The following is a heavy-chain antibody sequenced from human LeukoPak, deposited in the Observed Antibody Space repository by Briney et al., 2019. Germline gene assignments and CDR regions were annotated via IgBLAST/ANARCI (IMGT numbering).Heavy chain of an antibody. Sequence: GGSLRLSCAASGFTFSSYEMNWVRQAPGKGLEWVSYISSSGSTIYYADSVKGRFTIFRDNAKNSLYLQMNSLRAEDTAVYYCAELGITMIGGVWGKGTTVTVSS. CDR2: ISSSGSTI. CDR3: AELGITMIGGV. J-gene: IGHJ6*03. V-gene: IGHV3-48*03. CDR1: GFTFSSYE. D-gene: IGHD3-10*02.